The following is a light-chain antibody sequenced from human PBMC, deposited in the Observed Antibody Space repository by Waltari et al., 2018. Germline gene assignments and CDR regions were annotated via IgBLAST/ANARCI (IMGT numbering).Light chain of an antibody. CDR2: KIS. V-gene: IGKV2-30*02. J-gene: IGKJ1*01. CDR1: QSLVHSDGNTY. CDR3: MQAAHGPKT. Sequence: DVVMTQSPLALSVTLGQTASIPCRSSQSLVHSDGNTYLNWFHQRPGQSPRRLIYKISNRDNGVPDRFSGSESGTDFTLKITRGEAEDVGVYCCMQAAHGPKTFGQGTKVEIK.